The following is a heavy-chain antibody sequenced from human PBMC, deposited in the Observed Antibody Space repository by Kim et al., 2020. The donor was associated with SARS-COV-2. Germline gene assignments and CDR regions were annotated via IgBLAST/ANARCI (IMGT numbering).Heavy chain of an antibody. J-gene: IGHJ3*02. D-gene: IGHD2-21*02. CDR3: TTGVFVRYGGNSVVWRSIFDI. V-gene: IGHV3-15*01. CDR2: IKSKTDGGTT. CDR1: GFTFSNAW. Sequence: GGSLRLSCAASGFTFSNAWMSWVRQAPGKGLEWVGRIKSKTDGGTTDYAAPVKGRFTISRDDSKNTLYLQMNSLKTEDTAVYYCTTGVFVRYGGNSVVWRSIFDIWGQGTMVTVSS.